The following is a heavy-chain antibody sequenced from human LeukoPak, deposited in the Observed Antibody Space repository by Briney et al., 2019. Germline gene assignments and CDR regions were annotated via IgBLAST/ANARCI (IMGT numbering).Heavy chain of an antibody. CDR2: ISYDGNTI. CDR1: EFTFSNYA. Sequence: PEGSLRLSCAASEFTFSNYALHWVRQAPGKGLQWVAVISYDGNTIHYADSVKGRFIISRDTSKNTLYLQMNSLRAEDTAVYFCAKDLDQGDWGLDAIDIWGQGTMVTVSS. J-gene: IGHJ3*02. CDR3: AKDLDQGDWGLDAIDI. V-gene: IGHV3-30-3*01. D-gene: IGHD2-21*02.